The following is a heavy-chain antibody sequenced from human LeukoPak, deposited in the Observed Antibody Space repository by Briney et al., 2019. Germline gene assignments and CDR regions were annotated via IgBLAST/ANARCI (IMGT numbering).Heavy chain of an antibody. D-gene: IGHD2-15*01. V-gene: IGHV4-34*01. Sequence: SETLSLTCAVYGGSFSDYYWNWIRQPPGKGLEWIGEINHSGSTNYNPSLKSRVTISVDTSKNQFSLRLSSVTAADTAVYYCARGFKDGDCSGGSCYFHCFDCWGQGTLVTVSS. CDR1: GGSFSDYY. CDR2: INHSGST. J-gene: IGHJ4*02. CDR3: ARGFKDGDCSGGSCYFHCFDC.